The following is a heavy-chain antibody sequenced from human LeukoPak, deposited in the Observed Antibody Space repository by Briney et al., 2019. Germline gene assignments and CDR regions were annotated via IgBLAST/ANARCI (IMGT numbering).Heavy chain of an antibody. J-gene: IGHJ4*02. CDR1: GGTFSSYA. CDR2: IIPIFGTA. V-gene: IGHV1-69*05. D-gene: IGHD3-22*01. Sequence: ASVKVSCKASGGTFSSYAISWVRQAPGQGLEWMGGIIPIFGTANYAQKFQGRVTITTDTSTSTAYMELRSLRSDDTAVYYCARESYYDSSGYYLDYWGQGTLVIVSS. CDR3: ARESYYDSSGYYLDY.